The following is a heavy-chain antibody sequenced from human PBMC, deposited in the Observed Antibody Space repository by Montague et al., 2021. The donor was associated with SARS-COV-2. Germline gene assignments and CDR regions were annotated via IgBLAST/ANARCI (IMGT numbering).Heavy chain of an antibody. Sequence: SETLSLTCAVSGASISSGNWWNWVRQSPGKGLEWIGEICQAVGTNYNPSLKSRVTIAVDNFSNQVSLKMTSVTAADTAIYYCARVVRGCSGHSCYFDPWGQGTLATVSS. V-gene: IGHV4-4*02. CDR3: ARVVRGCSGHSCYFDP. D-gene: IGHD2-2*01. J-gene: IGHJ5*02. CDR2: ICQAVGT. CDR1: GASISSGNW.